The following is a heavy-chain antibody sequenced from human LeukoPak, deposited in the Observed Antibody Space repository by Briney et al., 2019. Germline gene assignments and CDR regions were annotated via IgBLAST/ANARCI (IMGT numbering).Heavy chain of an antibody. V-gene: IGHV3-30*18. J-gene: IGHJ4*02. CDR2: ISYDGSDK. CDR3: AKGGNALDY. Sequence: PGRSLRLSCAASGFTFSSYGMHWVRQAPGKGLEWVAAISYDGSDKFYADSVKGRFTISRDSSKNTLYLQMNSLRPEDTAVYYCAKGGNALDYWGQGTLVTVSS. D-gene: IGHD4-23*01. CDR1: GFTFSSYG.